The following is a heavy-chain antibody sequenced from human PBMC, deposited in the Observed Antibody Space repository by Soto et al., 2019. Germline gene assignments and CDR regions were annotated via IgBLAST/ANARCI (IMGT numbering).Heavy chain of an antibody. Sequence: GESLKISCKGSGYTFTSFWINWVRQMPGKGLEWMGRIDPSDSYTSYSPSFQGHVTISADKSISTAYLQWSSLKASDTAMYYCARGGSGFGTGGASDIWGQGTMVTVSS. V-gene: IGHV5-10-1*01. J-gene: IGHJ3*02. D-gene: IGHD6-19*01. CDR3: ARGGSGFGTGGASDI. CDR1: GYTFTSFW. CDR2: IDPSDSYT.